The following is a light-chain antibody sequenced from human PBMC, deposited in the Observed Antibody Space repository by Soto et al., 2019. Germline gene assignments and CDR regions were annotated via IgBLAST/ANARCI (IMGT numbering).Light chain of an antibody. CDR3: CSYAGGGAWV. Sequence: QSALTQPASVSGSPGQSITISCTGSSGDIGNYDLVSWYQQIPGRAPKLMIFEVSRRPSGVSERFSGSKSGNTASLTISGLQAEDEADFHCCSYAGGGAWVFGGGTKLTVL. V-gene: IGLV2-23*02. CDR1: SGDIGNYDL. J-gene: IGLJ3*02. CDR2: EVS.